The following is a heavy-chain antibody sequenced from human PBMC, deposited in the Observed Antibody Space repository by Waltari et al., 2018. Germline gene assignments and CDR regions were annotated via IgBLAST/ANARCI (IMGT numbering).Heavy chain of an antibody. V-gene: IGHV3-30*18. J-gene: IGHJ4*02. Sequence: QVQLVESGGGVVQPGRSLRLSCAASGFTFMSSGMHWVRQPPGKGLVWVAVIWYDGSTKYYADSVKGRFTISRDNSKNTLYLQMNSLRAEDTAMYYCAKEIAAAGGIDYWGQGTLVTVSS. CDR3: AKEIAAAGGIDY. D-gene: IGHD6-13*01. CDR1: GFTFMSSG. CDR2: IWYDGSTK.